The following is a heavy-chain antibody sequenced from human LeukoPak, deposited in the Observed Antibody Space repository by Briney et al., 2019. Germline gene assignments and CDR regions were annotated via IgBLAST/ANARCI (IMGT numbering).Heavy chain of an antibody. Sequence: GASVKVSCKVSGYTLTELSMHWVRQAPGKGPEWMGGFDPEDGETIYAQKFQGRVTMTEDTSTDTAYMELSSLRSEDTAVYYCATGSYYYGSGSYHFDYWGQGTLVTVSS. D-gene: IGHD3-10*01. J-gene: IGHJ4*02. CDR2: FDPEDGET. CDR3: ATGSYYYGSGSYHFDY. V-gene: IGHV1-24*01. CDR1: GYTLTELS.